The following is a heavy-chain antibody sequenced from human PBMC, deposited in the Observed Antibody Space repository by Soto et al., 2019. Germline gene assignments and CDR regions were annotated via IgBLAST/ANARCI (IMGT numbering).Heavy chain of an antibody. J-gene: IGHJ4*02. CDR2: INHSGST. D-gene: IGHD1-7*01. Sequence: SETPSLTCAVYGGSFSGYYWSWIRQPPGKGLEWIGEINHSGSTNYNPSLKSRVTISVDTSKNQFSLKLSSVTAADTAVYYCARQKGSGTNCYINYWGQGTLVTVSS. CDR3: ARQKGSGTNCYINY. V-gene: IGHV4-34*01. CDR1: GGSFSGYY.